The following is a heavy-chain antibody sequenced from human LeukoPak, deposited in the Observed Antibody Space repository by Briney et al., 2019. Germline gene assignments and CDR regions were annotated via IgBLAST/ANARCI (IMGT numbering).Heavy chain of an antibody. CDR2: INPHRGGT. V-gene: IGHV1-2*02. J-gene: IGHJ4*02. D-gene: IGHD1-26*01. CDR3: ARGRVGATATTYYFDY. CDR1: GYTFTDYY. Sequence: GASVRVSCKASGYTFTDYYLHWLRQAPGQGLEWMGCINPHRGGTNYAQNFQGRVTVNRDTSISTAYMELSRLTSDETAVYFGARGRVGATATTYYFDYWGQGTLVTVSS.